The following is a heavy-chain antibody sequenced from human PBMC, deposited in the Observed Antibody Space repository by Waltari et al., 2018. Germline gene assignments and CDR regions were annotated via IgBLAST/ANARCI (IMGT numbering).Heavy chain of an antibody. J-gene: IGHJ4*02. V-gene: IGHV4-39*01. D-gene: IGHD3-22*01. CDR1: GGSISSSSYY. CDR3: ARPTDSSGLDY. Sequence: QLQLQESGPGLVKPSETLSLTCTVSGGSISSSSYYWGWIRQPTGNGLEWIGSISYSGSTYYNPSLKSRVTISVDTSKNQFSLKLSSVTAADTAVYYCARPTDSSGLDYWGQGTLVTVSS. CDR2: ISYSGST.